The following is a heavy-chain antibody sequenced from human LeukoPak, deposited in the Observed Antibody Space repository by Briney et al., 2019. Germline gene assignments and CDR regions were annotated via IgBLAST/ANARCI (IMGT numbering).Heavy chain of an antibody. CDR3: AKDAHYDSSGHLDY. Sequence: PGGSLRLSCAASGFTFSSYGMSWVRQAPGKGLEWVSAISGSGGSTYYADSVKGRFTISRDNSKNTLCLQMNSLRAEDTAVYYCAKDAHYDSSGHLDYWGQGTLVTVSS. J-gene: IGHJ4*02. CDR1: GFTFSSYG. V-gene: IGHV3-23*01. D-gene: IGHD3-22*01. CDR2: ISGSGGST.